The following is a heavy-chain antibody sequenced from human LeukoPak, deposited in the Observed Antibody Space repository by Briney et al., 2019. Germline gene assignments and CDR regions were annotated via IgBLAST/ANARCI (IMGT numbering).Heavy chain of an antibody. CDR3: ARDRDPDSSGWDYDY. Sequence: GGSLRLSCAASGFTFSSYSMNWVRQAPGKGLEWVSSISSSSSYIYYADSVKGRFTISRDNAKNSLYLQMNSLRAEDTAVYYCARDRDPDSSGWDYDYWGQGTLVTVSS. D-gene: IGHD6-19*01. V-gene: IGHV3-21*01. CDR2: ISSSSSYI. CDR1: GFTFSSYS. J-gene: IGHJ4*02.